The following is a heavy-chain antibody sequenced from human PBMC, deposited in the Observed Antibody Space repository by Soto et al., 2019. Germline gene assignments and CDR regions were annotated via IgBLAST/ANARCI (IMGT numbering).Heavy chain of an antibody. D-gene: IGHD1-1*01. V-gene: IGHV4-34*01. Sequence: QVQLQQWGAGLLKPSETLSLTCAVYGGFVSSGTYYWSWIRQPPGKGLEWIGEMSHSGGTHFNPSLKRRVTISVDTSKNQFSLKMSSVTDADTALYYCARVERGTATTVVDDFDIWGPGTMVTVSS. CDR1: GGFVSSGTYY. CDR2: MSHSGGT. CDR3: ARVERGTATTVVDDFDI. J-gene: IGHJ3*02.